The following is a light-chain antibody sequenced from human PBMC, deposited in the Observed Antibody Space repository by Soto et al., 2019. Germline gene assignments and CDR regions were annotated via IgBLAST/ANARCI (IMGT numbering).Light chain of an antibody. CDR1: QSVRSK. V-gene: IGKV3-15*01. CDR2: DAS. Sequence: EIVMTQSPATLSVSAGERATLSCRASQSVRSKLAWYQQKPGQAPRLLIYDASTRATGIPARFSGSGSGTEFTLTISSLQSEDFAVYYCQQYAYWPETFGQGTKVDI. J-gene: IGKJ1*01. CDR3: QQYAYWPET.